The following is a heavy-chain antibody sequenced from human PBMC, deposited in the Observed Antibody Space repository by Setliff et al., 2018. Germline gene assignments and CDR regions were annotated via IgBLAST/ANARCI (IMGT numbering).Heavy chain of an antibody. CDR2: IYPGDSDT. CDR3: ARTQVVPASTYSIDY. CDR1: GYTFSNYW. V-gene: IGHV5-51*01. D-gene: IGHD2-2*01. Sequence: PGESLKISCQGSGYTFSNYWIGWVRQMPGKGLEWMGVIYPGDSDTRYSPSFKGQVTISRDNAKNLLYLQMNSLRAEDTAVYYCARTQVVPASTYSIDYWGQGTLVTVSS. J-gene: IGHJ4*02.